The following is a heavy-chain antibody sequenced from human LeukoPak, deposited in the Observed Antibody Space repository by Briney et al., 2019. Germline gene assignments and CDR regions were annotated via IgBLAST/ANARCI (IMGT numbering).Heavy chain of an antibody. Sequence: GGSLRLSCVASGFTFSSYAMSWVRQAPGKGLEWVSAISGSGDSTYYADSVKGRFTISRDNSKNTLYLQMNSLRAEDTAVYYCAKDPAIQLWFVGLATRTDEIDYWGQGTLVTVSS. J-gene: IGHJ4*02. CDR3: AKDPAIQLWFVGLATRTDEIDY. D-gene: IGHD5-18*01. V-gene: IGHV3-23*01. CDR1: GFTFSSYA. CDR2: ISGSGDST.